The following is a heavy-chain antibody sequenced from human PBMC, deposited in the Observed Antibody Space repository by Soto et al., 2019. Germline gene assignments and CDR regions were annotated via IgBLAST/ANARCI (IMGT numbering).Heavy chain of an antibody. CDR3: AKDPSRAVAGIGWFDP. Sequence: GGSLRLSCAASGFTFSSYAMSWVRQAPGKGLEWVSAISGSGGSTYYADSVRGRFTISRDNSKNTLYLQMNSLRAEDTAVYYCAKDPSRAVAGIGWFDPWGQGTLVTVSS. V-gene: IGHV3-23*01. CDR1: GFTFSSYA. CDR2: ISGSGGST. J-gene: IGHJ5*02. D-gene: IGHD6-19*01.